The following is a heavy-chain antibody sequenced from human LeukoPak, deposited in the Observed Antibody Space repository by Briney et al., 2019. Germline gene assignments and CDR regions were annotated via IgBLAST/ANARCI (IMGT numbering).Heavy chain of an antibody. CDR1: GGSFSGYY. CDR2: INHGGST. J-gene: IGHJ4*02. D-gene: IGHD3-22*01. V-gene: IGHV4-34*01. Sequence: SETLSLTCAVYGGSFSGYYWSWIRQPPGKGLEWIGEINHGGSTNYNPSLKSRVTISVDTSKNQFSLKLSSVTAADTAVYYCARGPPVQSEYYYDSSGYWPWGQGTLVTVSS. CDR3: ARGPPVQSEYYYDSSGYWP.